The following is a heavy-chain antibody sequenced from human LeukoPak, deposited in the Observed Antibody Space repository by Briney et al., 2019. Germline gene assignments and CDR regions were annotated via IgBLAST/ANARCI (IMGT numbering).Heavy chain of an antibody. CDR2: IYPKSGGT. D-gene: IGHD3-10*01. CDR1: GYTFTDHY. CDR3: ARISGSGSLNGFDP. V-gene: IGHV1-2*02. J-gene: IGHJ5*02. Sequence: ASVRVSCKASGYTFTDHYIHWMRQAPGHGPEWMGWIYPKSGGTNSAQKFQGRVTLTRDTSISTTYMELSGLRSDDTAVYYCARISGSGSLNGFDPWGQGTLVTVSS.